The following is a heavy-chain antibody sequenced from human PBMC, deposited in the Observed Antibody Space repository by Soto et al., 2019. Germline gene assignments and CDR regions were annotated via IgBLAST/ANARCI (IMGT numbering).Heavy chain of an antibody. J-gene: IGHJ3*02. CDR3: ATGKWELLPVGAFDI. Sequence: ASVKVSCKVSGYTLTELSMHWVRQAPGKGLEWMGGFDPEDGETIYAQKFQGRVTMTEDTSTDTAYMELSSLRSEDTAVYYCATGKWELLPVGAFDIWGQGTMVTVSS. CDR1: GYTLTELS. CDR2: FDPEDGET. D-gene: IGHD1-26*01. V-gene: IGHV1-24*01.